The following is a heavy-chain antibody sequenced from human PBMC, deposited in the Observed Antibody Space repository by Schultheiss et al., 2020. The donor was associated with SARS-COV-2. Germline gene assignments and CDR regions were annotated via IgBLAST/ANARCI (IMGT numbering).Heavy chain of an antibody. CDR2: IYYSGST. CDR3: ARTDPSNYFIDY. Sequence: SQTLSLTCTVSGGSISNYYWGWIRQPPGKGLEWIGSIYYSGSTYYNPSLKSRVTISVDTSKNQFSLKLSSVTAADTAVYYCARTDPSNYFIDYWGQGTLVTVSS. D-gene: IGHD4-11*01. V-gene: IGHV4-39*01. J-gene: IGHJ4*02. CDR1: GGSISNYY.